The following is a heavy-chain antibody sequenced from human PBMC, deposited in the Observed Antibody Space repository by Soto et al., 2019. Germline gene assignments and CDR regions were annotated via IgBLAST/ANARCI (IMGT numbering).Heavy chain of an antibody. CDR3: ARSSRRRLYIVVVPAATFDY. J-gene: IGHJ4*02. CDR2: INHSGST. V-gene: IGHV4-34*01. Sequence: SETLSLTCAVYGGSFSGYYWSWIRQPPGKGLEWIGEINHSGSTNYNPSLKSRVTISVDTSKNQFSLKLSSVTAADTAVYYCARSSRRRLYIVVVPAATFDYWGQGTLVTVSS. D-gene: IGHD2-2*01. CDR1: GGSFSGYY.